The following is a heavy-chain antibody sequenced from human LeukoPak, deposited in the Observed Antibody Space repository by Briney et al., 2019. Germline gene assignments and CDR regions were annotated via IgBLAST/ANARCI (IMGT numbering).Heavy chain of an antibody. J-gene: IGHJ4*02. CDR1: GFTFSDYY. CDR3: ARVDCSGGSCYFPFFDY. Sequence: GGTLRLSCAASGFTFSDYYMSCIRQAPGKGLEWVSYISSSSSYTNYADSVKGRFTISRDNAKNSLYLQMNSLRAEDTAVYYCARVDCSGGSCYFPFFDYWGQGTLVTVSS. CDR2: ISSSSSYT. D-gene: IGHD2-15*01. V-gene: IGHV3-11*06.